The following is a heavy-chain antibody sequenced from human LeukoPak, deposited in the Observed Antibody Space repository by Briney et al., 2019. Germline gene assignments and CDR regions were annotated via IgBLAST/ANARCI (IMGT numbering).Heavy chain of an antibody. J-gene: IGHJ4*02. CDR3: AKRKFESSGYHDY. CDR1: GFIFSDYS. Sequence: GGSLRLSCAASGFIFSDYSMSRVRQAPGKGLEWVSSVTGSGVSSDYADSVKGRFTISRDNSKNTLYLYMNTLRADDTAVYYCAKRKFESSGYHDYWGQGTLVPVSS. CDR2: VTGSGVSS. D-gene: IGHD3-22*01. V-gene: IGHV3-23*01.